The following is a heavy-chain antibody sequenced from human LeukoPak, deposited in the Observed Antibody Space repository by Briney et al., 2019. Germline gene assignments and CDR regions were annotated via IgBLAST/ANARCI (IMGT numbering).Heavy chain of an antibody. D-gene: IGHD3-16*01. V-gene: IGHV3-7*01. Sequence: GGSLRLSCAASTFTFSSYWMSWVRQAPGKGLEWVATIKDDGSEKFYVDSVSGRFTISRDNAKNSLYLQMNSPSAEDTAVYYCARRGTYQNWFDPWGQGTLVTVSS. CDR2: IKDDGSEK. J-gene: IGHJ5*02. CDR1: TFTFSSYW. CDR3: ARRGTYQNWFDP.